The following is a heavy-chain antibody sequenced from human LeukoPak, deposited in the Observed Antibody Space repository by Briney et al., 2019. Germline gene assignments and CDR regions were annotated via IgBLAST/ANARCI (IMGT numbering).Heavy chain of an antibody. J-gene: IGHJ4*02. Sequence: GGSLRLSCAASGFTFSSYAMSWVRQAPGKGLEWVAVISYDGSNKYYADSVKGRFTISRDNSKNTLYLQMNSLRAEDTAVYYCARDRFDALDYWGQGTLVTVSS. V-gene: IGHV3-30-3*01. CDR2: ISYDGSNK. D-gene: IGHD3-10*01. CDR1: GFTFSSYA. CDR3: ARDRFDALDY.